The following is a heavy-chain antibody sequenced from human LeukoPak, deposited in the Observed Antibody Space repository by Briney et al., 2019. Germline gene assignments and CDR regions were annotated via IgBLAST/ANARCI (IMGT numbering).Heavy chain of an antibody. CDR2: IYTSGST. J-gene: IGHJ5*02. Sequence: SETLSLTCTVSGGSISSGSYYWSWIRQPAGKGLEWIGRIYTSGSTNYNPSLKSRVTISVDTSKNQFSLKLSSGTAADTAVYYCATSSNYVGYNWFDPWGQGTLVTVSS. D-gene: IGHD4-11*01. CDR3: ATSSNYVGYNWFDP. V-gene: IGHV4-61*02. CDR1: GGSISSGSYY.